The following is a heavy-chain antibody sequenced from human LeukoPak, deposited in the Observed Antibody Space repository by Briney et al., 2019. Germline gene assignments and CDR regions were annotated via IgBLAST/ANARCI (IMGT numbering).Heavy chain of an antibody. V-gene: IGHV3-30*01. Sequence: GGSLRLSCEASGFTFSSYAIHWVRQAPGKGLEWVAVISYDGSNKYYADSVKGRFTISRDNSKNTLYLQMNSLRAEDTAVYYCARDPRTGPIYYYYYYMDVWGKGTTVTVSS. CDR2: ISYDGSNK. J-gene: IGHJ6*03. CDR3: ARDPRTGPIYYYYYYMDV. CDR1: GFTFSSYA. D-gene: IGHD1-1*01.